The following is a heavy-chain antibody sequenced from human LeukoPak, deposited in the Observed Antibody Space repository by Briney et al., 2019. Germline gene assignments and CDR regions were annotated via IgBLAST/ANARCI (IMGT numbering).Heavy chain of an antibody. CDR3: AREDLRSSFDP. CDR2: IYYSGST. CDR1: GGSISSGGYY. J-gene: IGHJ5*02. Sequence: SETLSLTCTVSGGSISSGGYYWSWIRQHPGKGLEWIGYIYYSGSTYYNPSLKSRVTISVDTSKNQFPLKLSSVTAADTAVYYCAREDLRSSFDPWGQGTLVTVSS. D-gene: IGHD6-6*01. V-gene: IGHV4-31*03.